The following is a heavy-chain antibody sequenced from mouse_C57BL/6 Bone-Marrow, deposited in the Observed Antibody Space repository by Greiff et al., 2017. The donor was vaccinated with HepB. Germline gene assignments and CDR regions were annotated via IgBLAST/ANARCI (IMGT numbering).Heavy chain of an antibody. CDR1: GISITTGNYR. D-gene: IGHD2-3*01. Sequence: DVQLQESGPGLVKPSQTVFLTCTVTGISITTGNYRWSWIRQFPGNKLEWIGYIYYSGTITYNPSLTSRTTITRDTPKNQFFLEMNSLTTEDTATYYCARDSGYYRFAYWGQGTLVTVSA. V-gene: IGHV3-5*01. J-gene: IGHJ3*01. CDR3: ARDSGYYRFAY. CDR2: IYYSGTI.